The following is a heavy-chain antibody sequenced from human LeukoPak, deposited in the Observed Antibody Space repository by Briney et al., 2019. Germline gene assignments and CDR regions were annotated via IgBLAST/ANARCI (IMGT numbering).Heavy chain of an antibody. J-gene: IGHJ4*02. CDR3: AVKGGYNDWDAPFDY. CDR1: GFTVSSNY. V-gene: IGHV3-74*01. D-gene: IGHD5-12*01. Sequence: GGSLRLSCAASGFTVSSNYMSWVRQAPGKGLVWVSRISGDGSSTTYADSVKGRFTISRDNGKKELYLQMSSLGDEDTAVYYCAVKGGYNDWDAPFDYWGQGTLVTVSS. CDR2: ISGDGSST.